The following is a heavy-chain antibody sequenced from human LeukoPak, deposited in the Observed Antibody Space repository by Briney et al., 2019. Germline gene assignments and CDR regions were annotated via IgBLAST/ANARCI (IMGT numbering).Heavy chain of an antibody. CDR1: GGSISGYY. CDR2: IYYSGST. D-gene: IGHD4-23*01. CDR3: ARSVVTLYWYFDL. J-gene: IGHJ2*01. Sequence: SETLSLTCTVSGGSISGYYYNWIRQPPGKGLEWIGYIYYSGSTNYNPSLKSRVTISLDTSKNQFSLTLSSVTTADTAVYYCARSVVTLYWYFDLWGRGTLVTVSS. V-gene: IGHV4-59*01.